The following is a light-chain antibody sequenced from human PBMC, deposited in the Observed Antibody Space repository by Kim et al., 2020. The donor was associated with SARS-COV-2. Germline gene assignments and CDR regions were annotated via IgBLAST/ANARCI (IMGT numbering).Light chain of an antibody. CDR1: ISKRGAAIS. CDR2: GNN. Sequence: ISTTGSISKRGAAISVNWHYQSPRQAPHLHLIGNNNRPQGVPDRSSRSKSGTSAALAITGLQAQEEADYDGQFYESSHSGPVVFGGGTQLTVL. CDR3: QFYESSHSGPVV. J-gene: IGLJ2*01. V-gene: IGLV1-40*01.